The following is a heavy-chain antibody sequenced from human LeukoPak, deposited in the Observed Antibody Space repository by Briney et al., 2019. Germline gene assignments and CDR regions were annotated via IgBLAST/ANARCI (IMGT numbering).Heavy chain of an antibody. V-gene: IGHV3-30*18. Sequence: GGSLRLSCAASGFTFSNYGMHWVRQAPGKGLEWVAVISYDGSNKYYADSVKGRFTISRDNSKNTLYLQMNSLRAEDTAVYYCAKDGDYYDSRTQNGLQHWGQGTLVTVSS. CDR1: GFTFSNYG. CDR2: ISYDGSNK. J-gene: IGHJ1*01. CDR3: AKDGDYYDSRTQNGLQH. D-gene: IGHD3-22*01.